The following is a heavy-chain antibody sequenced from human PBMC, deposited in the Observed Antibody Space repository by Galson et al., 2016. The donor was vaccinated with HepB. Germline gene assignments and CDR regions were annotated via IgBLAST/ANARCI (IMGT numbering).Heavy chain of an antibody. CDR3: ATPYYDFWSGYNPFDY. V-gene: IGHV3-30*03. CDR2: ISYDGSNK. CDR1: GFTFSSYG. J-gene: IGHJ4*02. D-gene: IGHD3-3*01. Sequence: SLRLSCAASGFTFSSYGVHWVRQAPGKGLEWVAVISYDGSNKYYADSVKGRFTISRDNSKNTPYLQMNSLRAEDTAVYYCATPYYDFWSGYNPFDYWGQGALVTVSS.